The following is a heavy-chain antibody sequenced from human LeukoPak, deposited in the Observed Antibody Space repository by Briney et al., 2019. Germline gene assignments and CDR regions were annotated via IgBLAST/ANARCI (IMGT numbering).Heavy chain of an antibody. J-gene: IGHJ4*02. CDR1: GFTFDDYA. CDR3: ASPLESFDY. V-gene: IGHV3-9*01. CDR2: ISWNSGSI. Sequence: GGSLRLSCAASGFTFDDYAMHWVRQAPGKGLEWVSGISWNSGSIGYADSVKGRFTISRDNAKNSLYLQMNSLRAEDTAVYYCASPLESFDYWGQGTLVTVSS.